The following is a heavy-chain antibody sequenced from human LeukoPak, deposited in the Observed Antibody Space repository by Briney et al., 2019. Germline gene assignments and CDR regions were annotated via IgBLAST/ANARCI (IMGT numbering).Heavy chain of an antibody. V-gene: IGHV6-1*01. D-gene: IGHD6-19*01. J-gene: IGHJ4*02. CDR2: TYYRSKWYN. Sequence: SQTLSLTCAISGDIVSSNNAAWNWIRQSPSRGLEWLGRTYYRSKWYNDYAVSVKSRITINPDTSKNQFSLQLNSVTPEDTAMYYCARDLYVAVAGTFDYWGQGTLVTVSS. CDR1: GDIVSSNNAA. CDR3: ARDLYVAVAGTFDY.